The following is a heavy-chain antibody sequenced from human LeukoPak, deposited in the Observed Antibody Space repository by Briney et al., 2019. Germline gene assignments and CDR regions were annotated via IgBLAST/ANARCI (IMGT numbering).Heavy chain of an antibody. CDR3: ARLSKYGSGTYYPDV. CDR1: GGSISSGGDY. V-gene: IGHV4-31*03. Sequence: SETLSLTCTVSGGSISSGGDYWSWIRQPPGKGLEWIGYIYYSGSTYYNPSLKSRVTISVDTSKNQFSLELSSVTAADTAVYYCARLSKYGSGTYYPDVWGQGTTVTVSS. D-gene: IGHD3-10*01. J-gene: IGHJ6*02. CDR2: IYYSGST.